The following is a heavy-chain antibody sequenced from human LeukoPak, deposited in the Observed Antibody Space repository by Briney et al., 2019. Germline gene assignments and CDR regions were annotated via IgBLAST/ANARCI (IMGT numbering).Heavy chain of an antibody. D-gene: IGHD2-2*01. V-gene: IGHV3-23*01. J-gene: IGHJ6*02. CDR1: GFTFSSYA. CDR2: IGGNGGST. Sequence: PGGSLRLSCAASGFTFSSYAMSWVRQAPGKGLEWVSGIGGNGGSTYYADSAKGRFTISRDNSKNTLYLLMDSLRADDTAVYYCASPASQFYYYHMDVWAQGTTVTVSS. CDR3: ASPASQFYYYHMDV.